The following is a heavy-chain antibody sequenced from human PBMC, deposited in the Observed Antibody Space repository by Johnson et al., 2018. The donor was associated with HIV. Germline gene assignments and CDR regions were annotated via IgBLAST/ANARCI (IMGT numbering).Heavy chain of an antibody. V-gene: IGHV3-11*04. CDR3: ARGRWLQLDAFDL. CDR1: GLTFSDYY. J-gene: IGHJ3*01. Sequence: QMQLVESGGGLVKPGGSLRLSCAASGLTFSDYYMSWIRQAPGKGLEWVSYISSSGTGKYYAGSVKGRFTISRDNAKNSLYLQMNSLRAEDTAVYYCARGRWLQLDAFDLWGQGTMVSVPS. CDR2: ISSSGTGK. D-gene: IGHD5-24*01.